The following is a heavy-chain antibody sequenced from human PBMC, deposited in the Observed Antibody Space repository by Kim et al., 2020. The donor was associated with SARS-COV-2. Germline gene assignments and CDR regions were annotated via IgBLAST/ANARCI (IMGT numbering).Heavy chain of an antibody. CDR3: ARGRPVLRYFDWLFSLDPFDY. V-gene: IGHV4-34*01. CDR1: GGSFSGYY. CDR2: INHSGST. Sequence: SETLSLTCAVYGGSFSGYYWSWIRQPPGKGLEWIGEINHSGSTNYNPSLKSRVTISVDTSKNQFSLKQSSVTAADTAVYYCARGRPVLRYFDWLFSLDPFDYWGQGTLVTVSS. J-gene: IGHJ4*02. D-gene: IGHD3-9*01.